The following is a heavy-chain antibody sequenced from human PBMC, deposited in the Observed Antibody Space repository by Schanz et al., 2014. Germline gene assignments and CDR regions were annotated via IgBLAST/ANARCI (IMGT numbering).Heavy chain of an antibody. Sequence: QVQLVESGGGVVQPGRSLRLSCAASGFIFSSYGMHWVRQAPGKGLEWVAVISHDGSNKNYADSVKGRFTISRDNSDNTLFLQMNSLRAEDTAVYYCAKVREWWPYYFDYWGQGTLVTVSS. J-gene: IGHJ4*02. V-gene: IGHV3-30*18. CDR2: ISHDGSNK. CDR3: AKVREWWPYYFDY. D-gene: IGHD2-15*01. CDR1: GFIFSSYG.